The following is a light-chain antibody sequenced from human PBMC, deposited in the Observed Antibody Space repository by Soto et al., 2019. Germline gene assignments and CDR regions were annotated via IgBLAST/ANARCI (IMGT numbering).Light chain of an antibody. V-gene: IGKV3-15*01. CDR2: GAS. CDR1: QSISIN. CDR3: HQYDSWPPYT. Sequence: ESVLTQSPGTLSVSPGERATLSCRASQSISINLAWYQQKLGQAPRLLIYGASTRATDIPARFSGSGSGTEFTLTISSLQSEDYAIYYCHQYDSWPPYTFGQGTKVDIK. J-gene: IGKJ2*01.